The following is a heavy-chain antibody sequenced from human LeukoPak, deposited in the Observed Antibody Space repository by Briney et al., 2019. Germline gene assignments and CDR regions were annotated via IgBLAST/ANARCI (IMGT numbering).Heavy chain of an antibody. CDR1: GYTFTSYA. V-gene: IGHV1-8*02. Sequence: ASVKVSCKASGYTFTSYAMNWVRQAPGQGLEWMGWMNPNSGNTGYAQKFQGGVTMTRNTSISTAYMELSSLRSEDTAVYYCARGDYYGSGSYYPNYYYYYMDVWGKGTTVTISS. J-gene: IGHJ6*03. CDR3: ARGDYYGSGSYYPNYYYYYMDV. CDR2: MNPNSGNT. D-gene: IGHD3-10*01.